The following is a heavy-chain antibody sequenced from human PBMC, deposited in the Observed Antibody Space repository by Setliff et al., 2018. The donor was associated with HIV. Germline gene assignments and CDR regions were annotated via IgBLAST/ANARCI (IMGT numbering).Heavy chain of an antibody. CDR1: GFTLSSFW. CDR3: ASGIAAAGLHYYGMDV. J-gene: IGHJ6*02. V-gene: IGHV3-53*01. CDR2: IYSGGST. Sequence: GGSLRLSCAASGFTLSSFWMSWVRQAPGKGLEWVSVIYSGGSTYYADSVKGRSTISRDNSRNPLYLQMNSLRAEDTAVYYCASGIAAAGLHYYGMDVWGQGTTVTVSS. D-gene: IGHD6-13*01.